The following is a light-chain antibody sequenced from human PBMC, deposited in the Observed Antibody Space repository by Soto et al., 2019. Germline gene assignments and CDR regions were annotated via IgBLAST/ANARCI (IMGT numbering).Light chain of an antibody. CDR3: SSYTIYSTLLL. CDR1: SSDIGGYKY. J-gene: IGLJ2*01. Sequence: QSVLTQPASVSGSPGQSITISCTGTSSDIGGYKYVSWYQQHPGKATKLIIYEVTNRPSGVSDRFSGSKSGNTASLTISGLQAEYEADYYCSSYTIYSTLLLFGGGTKLTVL. CDR2: EVT. V-gene: IGLV2-14*01.